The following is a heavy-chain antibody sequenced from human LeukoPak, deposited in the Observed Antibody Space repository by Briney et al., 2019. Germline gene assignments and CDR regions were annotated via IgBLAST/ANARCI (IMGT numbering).Heavy chain of an antibody. CDR2: INHSGST. D-gene: IGHD3-10*01. CDR1: GGSFSGYY. Sequence: SETLSLTCAVYGGSFSGYYWSWIRQPPGKGLEWIGEINHSGSTNYNPSLKSRVTISVDTSKNQFSLKLSSVTAADPAVYYCARSSQYYYGSGPWYFDLWGRGTLVTVSS. J-gene: IGHJ2*01. V-gene: IGHV4-34*01. CDR3: ARSSQYYYGSGPWYFDL.